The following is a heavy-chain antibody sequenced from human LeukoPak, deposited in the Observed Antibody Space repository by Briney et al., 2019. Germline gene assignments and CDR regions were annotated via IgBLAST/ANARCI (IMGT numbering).Heavy chain of an antibody. CDR2: ISYDGSNK. Sequence: GRSLRLSCAASGVTFSSYAMYWVRQAPGKGLEWVGVISYDGSNKYYADSVKGRFTISRDNSKNTLYVQMSSLRAEDTAVYYCARDSVYDSSKGAFDIWGQGTMVTVSS. CDR3: ARDSVYDSSKGAFDI. J-gene: IGHJ3*02. CDR1: GVTFSSYA. D-gene: IGHD3-22*01. V-gene: IGHV3-30*04.